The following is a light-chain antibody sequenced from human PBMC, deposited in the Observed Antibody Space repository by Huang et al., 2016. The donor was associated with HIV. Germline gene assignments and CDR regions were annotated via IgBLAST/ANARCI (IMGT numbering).Light chain of an antibody. Sequence: DIVLTQSPGTLSLSPGERATLSCRASQSVNSYYIAWYQQIPGQAPRLLIYGASNRATGIPDRFSGGGSGTDFTLTISRLEPEDFAVYYCQQYGGSPMYTFGQGTKLEI. V-gene: IGKV3-20*01. J-gene: IGKJ2*01. CDR3: QQYGGSPMYT. CDR2: GAS. CDR1: QSVNSYY.